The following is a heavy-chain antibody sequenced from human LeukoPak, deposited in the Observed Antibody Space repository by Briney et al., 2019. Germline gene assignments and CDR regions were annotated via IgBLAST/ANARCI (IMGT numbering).Heavy chain of an antibody. J-gene: IGHJ6*02. CDR2: IYYSGST. D-gene: IGHD6-19*01. CDR3: AKAPSGDSSGWYPYYYYYYGMDV. CDR1: GGSISSGGYY. Sequence: SQTLSLTCTVSGGSISSGGYYWSWIRQHPGKGLEWIGYIYYSGSTYYNPSLKSRVTISVDTSKNQFSLKLSSVTAADTAVYYCAKAPSGDSSGWYPYYYYYYGMDVWGQGTTVTVSS. V-gene: IGHV4-31*03.